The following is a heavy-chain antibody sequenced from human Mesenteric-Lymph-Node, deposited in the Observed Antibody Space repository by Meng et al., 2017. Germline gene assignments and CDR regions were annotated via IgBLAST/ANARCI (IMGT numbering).Heavy chain of an antibody. CDR1: GFTFSSYG. D-gene: IGHD3-22*01. Sequence: QVQRGEAGGGVGQPGSARRRSGAASGFTFSSYGMHWVRQAPGKGLEWVAVIWYDGSNKNYADSVKGRFTISRDNSKNTLYLQMNSLRAEDTAVYYCARQGNYDSIGSLDYWGQGTLVTVSS. J-gene: IGHJ4*02. CDR2: IWYDGSNK. V-gene: IGHV3-33*01. CDR3: ARQGNYDSIGSLDY.